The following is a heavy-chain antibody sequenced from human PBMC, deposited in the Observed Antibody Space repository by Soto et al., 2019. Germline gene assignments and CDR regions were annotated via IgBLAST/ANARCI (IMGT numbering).Heavy chain of an antibody. J-gene: IGHJ4*02. CDR1: GGSFSGYY. Sequence: QVQLQQWGAGLLKPSETLSLTCAVYGGSFSGYYWSWIRQPPGKGLEWIGEINHSGSTNYNPSLNSRVTISVDTSKNQFSLKLSSVTAADTAVYYCARGRNYGGSHYYYWGQGTLVTVSS. CDR3: ARGRNYGGSHYYY. D-gene: IGHD2-15*01. V-gene: IGHV4-34*01. CDR2: INHSGST.